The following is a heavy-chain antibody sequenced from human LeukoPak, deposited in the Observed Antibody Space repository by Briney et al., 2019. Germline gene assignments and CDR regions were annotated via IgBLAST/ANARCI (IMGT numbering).Heavy chain of an antibody. CDR3: VRAMDV. CDR2: ISNTGGST. Sequence: GGSLRLSCAASGFSFNTYAMSWVRQAPGKGLEWVSAISNTGGSTYYADSVKGRFTISRDKSKNTLSLQMNSLRAEDTAVYYCVRAMDVWGQGTTVTVSS. V-gene: IGHV3-23*01. CDR1: GFSFNTYA. J-gene: IGHJ6*02.